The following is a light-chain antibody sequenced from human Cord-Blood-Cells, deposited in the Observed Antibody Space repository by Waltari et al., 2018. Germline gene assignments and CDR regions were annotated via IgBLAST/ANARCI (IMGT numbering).Light chain of an antibody. CDR3: CSYAGSYTHVV. CDR1: SSDVGGYNS. Sequence: QSALTQPRSVSRSPGQSVTISCTGTSSDVGGYNSVSWYQQHPGKAPKLMIYDVSKRPSGVPDRFSGSKSGNTASLTISGLQAEDEADYYCCSYAGSYTHVVFGGGTKLTVL. V-gene: IGLV2-11*01. CDR2: DVS. J-gene: IGLJ2*01.